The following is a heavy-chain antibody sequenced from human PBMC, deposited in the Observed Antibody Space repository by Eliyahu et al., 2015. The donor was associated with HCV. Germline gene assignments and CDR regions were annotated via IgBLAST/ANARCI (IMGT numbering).Heavy chain of an antibody. Sequence: EVQLVESGGGLVQPGRSLRLSCAASGFTFDDYAMHWVRQAPGKGLEWVSGISWNSGSIGYADSVKGRFTISRDNAKNSLYLQMNSLRAEDTALYYCAKGYYYGSGSYYQTPLDYWGQGTLVTVSS. CDR2: ISWNSGSI. D-gene: IGHD3-10*01. CDR3: AKGYYYGSGSYYQTPLDY. J-gene: IGHJ4*02. CDR1: GFTFDDYA. V-gene: IGHV3-9*01.